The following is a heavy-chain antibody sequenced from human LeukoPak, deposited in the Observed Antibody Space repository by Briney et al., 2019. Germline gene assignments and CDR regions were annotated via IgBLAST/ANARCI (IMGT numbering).Heavy chain of an antibody. CDR3: ATEQQLVTDAFDI. CDR2: INPNSGGT. J-gene: IGHJ3*02. Sequence: AASVKVSCKASGYTFTGYYMHWVRQAPGQGLEWMGWINPNSGGTNYAQKFQGRVTMTRDTSISTAYMELSRLRSDDTAVCYCATEQQLVTDAFDIWGQGTMVTVSS. CDR1: GYTFTGYY. D-gene: IGHD6-13*01. V-gene: IGHV1-2*02.